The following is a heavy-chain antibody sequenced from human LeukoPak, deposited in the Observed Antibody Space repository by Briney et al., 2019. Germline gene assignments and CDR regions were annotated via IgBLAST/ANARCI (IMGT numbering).Heavy chain of an antibody. Sequence: GGSLRLSCAASGFTFSSYSMNWVRQDPGKGLEWVSSISSSSSYIYYADSVKGRFTISRDNAKNSLYLQMNSLRAEDMAVYYCARIEWERLGRAFDIWGQGTMVTVSS. J-gene: IGHJ3*02. CDR2: ISSSSSYI. CDR1: GFTFSSYS. D-gene: IGHD1-26*01. CDR3: ARIEWERLGRAFDI. V-gene: IGHV3-21*04.